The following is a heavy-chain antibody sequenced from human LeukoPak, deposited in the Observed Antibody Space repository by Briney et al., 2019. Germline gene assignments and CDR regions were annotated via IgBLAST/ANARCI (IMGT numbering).Heavy chain of an antibody. CDR3: ARPSPTDIATVRFDY. CDR1: GGSISSDY. Sequence: PSETLSLTCIVSGGSISSDYWSWIRQPPGKGLEYIGFINYAGHTNYNPSLKSRVTMSIDTSKNQFSLKLSSVTAADTAVYYCARPSPTDIATVRFDYWGQGTLVTVSS. D-gene: IGHD5-18*01. V-gene: IGHV4-59*08. J-gene: IGHJ4*02. CDR2: INYAGHT.